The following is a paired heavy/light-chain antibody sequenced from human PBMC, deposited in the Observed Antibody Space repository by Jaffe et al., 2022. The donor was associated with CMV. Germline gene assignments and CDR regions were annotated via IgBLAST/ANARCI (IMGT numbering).Heavy chain of an antibody. CDR3: ARDPGSSAWEHFDY. CDR2: ISSNSRRI. D-gene: IGHD6-19*01. Sequence: EVRLVESGGGLVRPGGSLRLSCAASGFTFNNYSLNWVRQAPGKGLEWVASISSNSRRIYYGDSMKGRFTISRDNAKNSLYLQVDSLRAEDTGVYYCARDPGSSAWEHFDYWGQGALVTVSS. J-gene: IGHJ4*02. V-gene: IGHV3-21*01. CDR1: GFTFNNYS.
Light chain of an antibody. Sequence: DIVMTQSPVSLTVSLGERATINCKSSQSVLFTSNNKNYVAWYQQKPGQPPKVVIYWASTRASGVPERFTGSGSGTDFTLTISGLQAEDVAVYYCQQYLRSPRTFGQGTKVELK. V-gene: IGKV4-1*01. CDR3: QQYLRSPRT. J-gene: IGKJ1*01. CDR1: QSVLFTSNNKNY. CDR2: WAS.